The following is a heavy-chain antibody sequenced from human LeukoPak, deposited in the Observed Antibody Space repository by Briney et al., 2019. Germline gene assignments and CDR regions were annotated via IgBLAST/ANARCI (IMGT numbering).Heavy chain of an antibody. D-gene: IGHD2-15*01. Sequence: GGSLRLSCAASGFTFSSYWMGWVRQAPGKGLEWVANINQDGSEKYYVDSVKGRFTISRDNAKNSLYLQMNSLRAEDTAVYYCVTVVTATVFVYWGQGTLVTVSP. CDR2: INQDGSEK. CDR3: VTVVTATVFVY. CDR1: GFTFSSYW. J-gene: IGHJ4*02. V-gene: IGHV3-7*03.